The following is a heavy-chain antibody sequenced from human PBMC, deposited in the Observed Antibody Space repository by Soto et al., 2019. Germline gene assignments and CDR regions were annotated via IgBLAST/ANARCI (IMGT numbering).Heavy chain of an antibody. J-gene: IGHJ6*02. CDR3: ARDNRVGWSYGMDV. V-gene: IGHV4-31*03. Sequence: QVQLQESGPGLVKPSQTLSLTCTVSGGSISSGGYYWSWIRQHPGKGLEWIGYIYYSGSTYYNPSLKSRVTISVDTSMNQFSLKLSAVTAPDTAVEYCARDNRVGWSYGMDVWGQGTTVTVSS. CDR1: GGSISSGGYY. D-gene: IGHD6-19*01. CDR2: IYYSGST.